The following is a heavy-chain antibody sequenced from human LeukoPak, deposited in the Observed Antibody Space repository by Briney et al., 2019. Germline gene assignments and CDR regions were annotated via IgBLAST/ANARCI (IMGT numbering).Heavy chain of an antibody. D-gene: IGHD1-26*01. CDR3: AKDLRWSRVGALYYYGMDV. CDR1: GLTFNSYV. V-gene: IGHV3-30*18. Sequence: GGSLRLSCAASGLTFNSYVMYWVRQAPGKGLEWVAIISYDGSNKYYADSVKGRFTISRDNSKNTLYLQMNSLRADDTAVYYCAKDLRWSRVGALYYYGMDVWGQGTTVTVSS. J-gene: IGHJ6*02. CDR2: ISYDGSNK.